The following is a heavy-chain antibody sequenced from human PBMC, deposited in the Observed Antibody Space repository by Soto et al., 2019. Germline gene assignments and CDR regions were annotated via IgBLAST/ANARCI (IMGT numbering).Heavy chain of an antibody. Sequence: ETLSLTCTVSGGSVSSGSYYWSWIRQPPGKRLEWIGNIYYSGSANFNPSLKSRVTISVDRSKNQFSLKVNSVTAADTAVYFCARVPYSDSNVFLLGENFFDYWGQGTLVTVSS. J-gene: IGHJ4*02. D-gene: IGHD3-9*01. CDR3: ARVPYSDSNVFLLGENFFDY. V-gene: IGHV4-61*01. CDR1: GGSVSSGSYY. CDR2: IYYSGSA.